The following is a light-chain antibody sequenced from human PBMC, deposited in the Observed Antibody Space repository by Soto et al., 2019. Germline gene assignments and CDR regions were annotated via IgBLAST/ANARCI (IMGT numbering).Light chain of an antibody. CDR3: QQYGSAPLT. CDR1: QSVSSSY. CDR2: GAS. V-gene: IGKV3-20*01. Sequence: EIVLTQSPGTLSLSPGERATLSCRASQSVSSSYLAWYQQKPGQAPRLLIYGASSRATSIPDRFSGSGSGTDFTLTISSLEPEDFAVYYCQQYGSAPLTFGPGTKVDIK. J-gene: IGKJ3*01.